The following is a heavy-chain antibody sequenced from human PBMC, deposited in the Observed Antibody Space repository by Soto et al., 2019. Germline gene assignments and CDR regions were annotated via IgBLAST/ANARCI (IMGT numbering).Heavy chain of an antibody. V-gene: IGHV4-59*01. Sequence: PSETLSLTCTVSGGPMSEYFWSWIRQSPGKGLEWIGYVYYLGSTDYNPSLKSRVVISVDTSKRQFSLKLSSVTVADTAVYYCARDGYDGSGSPYPAYWGPGIQVTVSS. D-gene: IGHD3-10*01. CDR1: GGPMSEYF. CDR2: VYYLGST. J-gene: IGHJ4*02. CDR3: ARDGYDGSGSPYPAY.